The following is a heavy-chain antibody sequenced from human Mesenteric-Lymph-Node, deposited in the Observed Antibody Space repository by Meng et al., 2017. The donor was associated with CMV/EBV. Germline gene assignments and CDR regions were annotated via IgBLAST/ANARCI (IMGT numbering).Heavy chain of an antibody. CDR3: ARGSDIPVNNY. Sequence: QVQLQQWGAGLLKPSETLSLTCAVYGGSFRGYYWSWIRQPPGKGLGWIGEINHSGVPNYNPSLKSRVTISLDRSKNQFSLKLSSVTAEDTAVYYCARGSDIPVNNYWGQGTLVTVSS. CDR2: INHSGVP. V-gene: IGHV4-34*01. D-gene: IGHD2-15*01. CDR1: GGSFRGYY. J-gene: IGHJ4*02.